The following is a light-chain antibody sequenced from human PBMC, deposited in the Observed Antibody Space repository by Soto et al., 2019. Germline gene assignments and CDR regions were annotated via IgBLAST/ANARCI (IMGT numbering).Light chain of an antibody. J-gene: IGLJ3*02. CDR1: SSDVGGYNY. Sequence: QSALTQPRSVSGSPGQSVTISCTGTSSDVGGYNYVSWYQQYPGKAPKLMIYDVNKWPSGVPDRFSGSKSGTTASLTISGLQAEDAADYYCCSYAGSYTWVFGGGTKLTVL. V-gene: IGLV2-11*01. CDR2: DVN. CDR3: CSYAGSYTWV.